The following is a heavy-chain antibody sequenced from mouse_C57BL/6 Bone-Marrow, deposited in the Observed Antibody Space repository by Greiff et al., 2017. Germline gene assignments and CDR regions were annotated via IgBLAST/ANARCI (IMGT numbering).Heavy chain of an antibody. CDR3: ARQIYYDYDDYAMDY. V-gene: IGHV1-82*01. J-gene: IGHJ4*01. Sequence: VQLQQSGPELVKPGASVKISCKASGYAFSSSWMNWVKQRPGKGLEWIGRIYPGDGDTNYNGKFKGKATLTADKSSSTAYMQLSRLTSEDSAVYFCARQIYYDYDDYAMDYWGQGTSVTVSS. CDR2: IYPGDGDT. D-gene: IGHD2-4*01. CDR1: GYAFSSSW.